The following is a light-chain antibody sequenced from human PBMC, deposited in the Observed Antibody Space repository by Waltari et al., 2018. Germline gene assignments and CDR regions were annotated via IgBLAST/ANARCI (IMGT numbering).Light chain of an antibody. V-gene: IGLV2-14*01. J-gene: IGLJ2*01. CDR2: DVS. CDR3: SSYTSSSTLVV. Sequence: QSALTQPASVSGSPGQSITISCTGTSSDVGGYNYVSWYQQHHAKAPKLMIYDVSNRPSGVSNRFSGSKSSNTASLTISGLQAEDEADYYCSSYTSSSTLVVFGGGTKLTVL. CDR1: SSDVGGYNY.